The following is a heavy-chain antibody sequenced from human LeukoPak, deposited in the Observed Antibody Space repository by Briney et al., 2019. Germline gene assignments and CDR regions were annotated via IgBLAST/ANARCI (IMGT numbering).Heavy chain of an antibody. CDR2: ISSSGSTI. CDR1: GFTFSSYE. J-gene: IGHJ4*02. CDR3: ARVGLLMAFDY. Sequence: EGSLRLSCAASGFTFSSYEMNWVRQAPGKGLEWVSYISSSGSTIYYADSVKGRFTISRDNAKNSLYLQMNSLRAEDTAVYYCARVGLLMAFDYWGQGTLVTVSS. V-gene: IGHV3-48*03. D-gene: IGHD2-15*01.